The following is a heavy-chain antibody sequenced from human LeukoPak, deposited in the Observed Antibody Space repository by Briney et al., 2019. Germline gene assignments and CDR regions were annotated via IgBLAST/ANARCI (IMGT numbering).Heavy chain of an antibody. V-gene: IGHV3-21*01. CDR1: GFTFSSYS. Sequence: GGSLRLSCAACGFTFSSYSMNWVRQAPGKGLEWVSSISSSSSYIYYADSVKGRFTISRDNAKNSLYLQMNSLRAEDTAVYYCARVSRVSSGWYNLGWGQGTLVTVSS. CDR3: ARVSRVSSGWYNLG. J-gene: IGHJ4*02. D-gene: IGHD6-19*01. CDR2: ISSSSSYI.